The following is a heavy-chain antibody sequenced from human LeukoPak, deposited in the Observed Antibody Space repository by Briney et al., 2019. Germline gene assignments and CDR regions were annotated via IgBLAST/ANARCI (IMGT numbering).Heavy chain of an antibody. J-gene: IGHJ4*02. CDR2: IYYSGST. D-gene: IGHD6-19*01. CDR3: ARDLGGPIAVAAY. CDR1: GGSISSSSYY. Sequence: KASETLSLTCTVSGGSISSSSYYWGWIRQPPGKGLEWIGSIYYSGSTYYNPSLKSRVTISVDTSKNQFSLKLSSVTAADTAVYYCARDLGGPIAVAAYWGQGTLVTVSS. V-gene: IGHV4-39*07.